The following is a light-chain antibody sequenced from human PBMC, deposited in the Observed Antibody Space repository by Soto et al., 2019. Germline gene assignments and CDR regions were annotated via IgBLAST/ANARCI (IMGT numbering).Light chain of an antibody. CDR1: QSVSSY. CDR2: DAS. J-gene: IGKJ4*01. CDR3: QQRSNWPT. V-gene: IGKV3-11*01. Sequence: EIVLTQTPATLSLSPGETATLSCRASQSVSSYLAWYQQKPGQAPRLLIYDASNRATDFPARFSGSGSGTDFTLTISSLEPEDFAVYYCQQRSNWPTFGGGTKVEIK.